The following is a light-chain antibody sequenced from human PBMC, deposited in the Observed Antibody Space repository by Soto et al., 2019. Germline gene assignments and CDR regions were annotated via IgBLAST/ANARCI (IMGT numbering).Light chain of an antibody. J-gene: IGKJ1*01. CDR1: QSVSSN. V-gene: IGKV3-15*01. CDR2: GAS. CDR3: QQYSDWPPT. Sequence: EIVVTQSPATLSVSPGERATLSCRASQSVSSNLAWYQQKPGQAPRLLINGASTRATGIPARFSGSGSGTEFSLTISSPQSEDFAVYYCQQYSDWPPTFGQGTK.